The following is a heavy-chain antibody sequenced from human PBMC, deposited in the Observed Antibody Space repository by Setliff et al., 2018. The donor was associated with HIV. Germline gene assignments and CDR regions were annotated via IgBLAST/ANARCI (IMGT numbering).Heavy chain of an antibody. J-gene: IGHJ4*02. Sequence: LRLSCAASGFSFSSYGMHWVRQAPGKGLEWVAVIWYDGSNKYYADSVKGRFTISRDNSKNTLYLQMNSLRAEDTAVYYCAKGGGNYYDNSVQSYYFDFWGQGTLVTV. CDR3: AKGGGNYYDNSVQSYYFDF. D-gene: IGHD3-22*01. V-gene: IGHV3-33*06. CDR2: IWYDGSNK. CDR1: GFSFSSYG.